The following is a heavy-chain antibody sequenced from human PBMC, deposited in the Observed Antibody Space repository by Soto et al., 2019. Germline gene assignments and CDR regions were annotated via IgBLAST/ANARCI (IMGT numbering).Heavy chain of an antibody. CDR3: ARDVVVAASDYYYYYGMDV. J-gene: IGHJ6*02. Sequence: PSETLSLTCTVSGGSISSGGYYWSWIRQHPGKGLEWIGYIYYSGSTYYNPSLKSRVTISVDTSKNQFSLKLSSVTAADTAVYYCARDVVVAASDYYYYYGMDVWGQGTTVTVSS. V-gene: IGHV4-31*03. D-gene: IGHD2-15*01. CDR1: GGSISSGGYY. CDR2: IYYSGST.